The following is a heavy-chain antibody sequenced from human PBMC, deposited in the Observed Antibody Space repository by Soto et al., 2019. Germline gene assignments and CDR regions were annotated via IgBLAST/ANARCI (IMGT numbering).Heavy chain of an antibody. V-gene: IGHV3-11*01. J-gene: IGHJ2*01. CDR1: GFTFSDYY. CDR2: ISSSGSTI. D-gene: IGHD6-6*01. Sequence: PGGSLRLSCAASGFTFSDYYMSWIRQAPGKGLEWVSYISSSGSTIYYAESVKGRFTISRDNAKNSLYLQMNSLRAEDTAVYYCARESRVVAAFDLWGRGTLVTVSS. CDR3: ARESRVVAAFDL.